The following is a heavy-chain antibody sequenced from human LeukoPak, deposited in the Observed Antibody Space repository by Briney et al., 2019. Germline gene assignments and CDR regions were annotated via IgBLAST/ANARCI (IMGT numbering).Heavy chain of an antibody. CDR3: AKIYRGGSSPTY. CDR1: GFTFSSYG. J-gene: IGHJ4*02. CDR2: IRYDGCNK. D-gene: IGHD6-6*01. Sequence: GGSLRLSCAASGFTFSSYGMHWVRQAPGKGLEWVAFIRYDGCNKYYADSVKGRFTISRDNSKNTLYLQMNSLRAEDTAVYYCAKIYRGGSSPTYWGQGTLVTVSS. V-gene: IGHV3-30*02.